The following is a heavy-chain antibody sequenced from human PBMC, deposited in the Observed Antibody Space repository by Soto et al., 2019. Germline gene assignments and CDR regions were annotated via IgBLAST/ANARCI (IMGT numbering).Heavy chain of an antibody. CDR2: IYPGDSDT. Sequence: GEFLKISCKGSGFSFTNYWIAWVRQLPGTGLEWMGIIYPGDSDTRYSPSFQGQVTISADKSINTAYLQWDSLEASDTAMYFCARGTTGSRYFDYWGQGALVTVSS. D-gene: IGHD4-4*01. CDR3: ARGTTGSRYFDY. CDR1: GFSFTNYW. V-gene: IGHV5-51*01. J-gene: IGHJ4*02.